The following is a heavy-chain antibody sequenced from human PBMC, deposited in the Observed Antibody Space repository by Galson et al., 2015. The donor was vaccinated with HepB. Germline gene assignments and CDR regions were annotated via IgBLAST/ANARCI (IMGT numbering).Heavy chain of an antibody. Sequence: SVKVSCKASGYTFTGHYMHWVRQAPGQGLEWMGWINPNSGGTNYAQKFQGRVTMTRDTSISTAYMELSRLRSDDTAVYYCARVRETTARSYSPYYFDYWGQGTLVTVSS. J-gene: IGHJ4*02. CDR2: INPNSGGT. CDR1: GYTFTGHY. V-gene: IGHV1-2*02. D-gene: IGHD1-26*01. CDR3: ARVRETTARSYSPYYFDY.